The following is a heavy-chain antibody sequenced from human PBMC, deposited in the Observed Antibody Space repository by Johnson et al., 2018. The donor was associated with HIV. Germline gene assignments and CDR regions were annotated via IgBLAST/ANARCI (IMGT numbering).Heavy chain of an antibody. D-gene: IGHD3-22*01. CDR1: GFKFRDYW. CDR3: AKDFGIVVVKSAFDI. V-gene: IGHV3-7*01. Sequence: VQLVESGGGLVQPGGSLRLSCAAFGFKFRDYWMGWVRKAPGKGLEWVAQTQQDGSGKLYVSSLRGRITISRDNSKNTLYLQMNSLRAEDTAVYYCAKDFGIVVVKSAFDIWGQGTMVTVSS. J-gene: IGHJ3*02. CDR2: TQQDGSGK.